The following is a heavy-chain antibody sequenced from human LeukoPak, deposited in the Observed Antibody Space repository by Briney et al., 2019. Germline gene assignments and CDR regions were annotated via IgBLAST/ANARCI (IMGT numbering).Heavy chain of an antibody. CDR3: ATYRQVLLPFES. D-gene: IGHD2-8*02. J-gene: IGHJ4*02. V-gene: IGHV3-30*02. CDR1: GFTFSSYG. CDR2: IRSDGSNR. Sequence: PGGSLRLSCAASGFTFSSYGMHWVRQAPGKGLEWVASIRSDGSNRYYADSVKGRFTISRDNSKNTLYLQMDSLRAEDTAIYYCATYRQVLLPFESWGQGTLVTVSS.